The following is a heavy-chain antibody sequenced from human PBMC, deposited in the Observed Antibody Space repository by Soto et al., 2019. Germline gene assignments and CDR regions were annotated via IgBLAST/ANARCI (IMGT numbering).Heavy chain of an antibody. D-gene: IGHD3-10*01. CDR2: IYYSGST. CDR3: ARGRRVRGVIILFDY. V-gene: IGHV4-59*01. Sequence: SETLSLTCTVSGGSISSYYWSWIRQPPGKGLEWIGYIYYSGSTNYNPSLKSRVTISVDTSKNQFSLKLSSVTAADTAVYYCARGRRVRGVIILFDYWGQGTLVTVSS. J-gene: IGHJ4*02. CDR1: GGSISSYY.